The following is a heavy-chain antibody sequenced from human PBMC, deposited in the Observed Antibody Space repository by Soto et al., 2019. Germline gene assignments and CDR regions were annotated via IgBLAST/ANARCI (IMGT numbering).Heavy chain of an antibody. CDR3: AKDTRTLTTRGQFDY. CDR2: ISATGGTT. V-gene: IGHV3-23*01. CDR1: GYSRSLCA. Sequence: SLRFACPASGYSRSLCAMKSLRQAPDKGLELVSLISATGGTTYYVDSVKGRFTISRDNSNNTLYLQMNSLRAEDTAVYYCAKDTRTLTTRGQFDYWGQGTLVTVS. J-gene: IGHJ4*02. D-gene: IGHD4-17*01.